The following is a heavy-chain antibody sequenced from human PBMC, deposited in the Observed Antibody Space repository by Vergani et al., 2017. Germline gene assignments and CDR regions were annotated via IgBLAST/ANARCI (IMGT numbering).Heavy chain of an antibody. V-gene: IGHV4-4*02. Sequence: QVQLQESGPGLVKPSGTLSLTCAVSGGSISSSNWWSWVRQPPGKGLEWIGEIYHSGSTTYNPSLKSRVTISVDKSKNQFSLKLSSVTAADTAVYYCATGVVVTAMLKTPDAFDIWGQGTMVTVSS. CDR1: GGSISSSNW. CDR3: ATGVVVTAMLKTPDAFDI. D-gene: IGHD2-21*02. CDR2: IYHSGST. J-gene: IGHJ3*02.